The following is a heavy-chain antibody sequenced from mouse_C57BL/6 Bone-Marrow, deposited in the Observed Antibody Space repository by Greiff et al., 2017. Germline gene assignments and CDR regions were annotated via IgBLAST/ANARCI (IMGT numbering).Heavy chain of an antibody. V-gene: IGHV1-64*01. D-gene: IGHD4-1*01. CDR2: IHPNSGST. J-gene: IGHJ2*01. CDR3: ARDWDPYFDY. CDR1: GYTFTSYW. Sequence: QVQLKQPGAELVKPGASVKLSCKASGYTFTSYWMHWVKQRPGQGLEWIGMIHPNSGSTNYNEKFKSKATLTVDKSSSTAYMQLSSLTSEDSAVYYCARDWDPYFDYWGQGTTLTVSS.